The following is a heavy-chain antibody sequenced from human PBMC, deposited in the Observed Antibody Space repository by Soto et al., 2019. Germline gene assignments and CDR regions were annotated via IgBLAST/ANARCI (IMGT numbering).Heavy chain of an antibody. CDR1: GFTFSSYA. V-gene: IGHV3-30-3*01. D-gene: IGHD3-9*01. J-gene: IGHJ6*02. CDR3: ARELLRYFDWITSRAYYYYGMDV. Sequence: LRLSCAASGFTFSSYAMHWVRQAPGKGLEWVAVISYDGSNKYYADSVKGRFTISRDNSKNTLYLQMNSLRAEDTAVYYCARELLRYFDWITSRAYYYYGMDVWGQGTTVTVSS. CDR2: ISYDGSNK.